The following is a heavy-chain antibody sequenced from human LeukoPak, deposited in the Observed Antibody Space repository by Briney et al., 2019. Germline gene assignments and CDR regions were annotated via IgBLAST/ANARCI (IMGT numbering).Heavy chain of an antibody. CDR3: ARGIGAMKWELPYYFDY. D-gene: IGHD1-26*01. CDR2: ISSSSSYI. CDR1: GFTFSSYS. Sequence: GGSLRLSCAASGFTFSSYSMNWVRQAPGKGLEWVSSISSSSSYIYYADSVKGRFTISRDNAKNSLYLQMNSLRAEDTAVYYCARGIGAMKWELPYYFDYWGQGTLVTVSS. V-gene: IGHV3-21*01. J-gene: IGHJ4*02.